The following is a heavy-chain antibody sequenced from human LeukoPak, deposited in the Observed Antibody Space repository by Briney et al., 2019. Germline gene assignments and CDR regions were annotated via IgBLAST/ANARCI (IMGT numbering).Heavy chain of an antibody. D-gene: IGHD5-12*01. CDR3: AKEGIYLKSSLED. V-gene: IGHV3-33*06. CDR1: GFTFSSYG. J-gene: IGHJ4*02. Sequence: PGGSLRLSCAASGFTFSSYGIHWVRQAPGKGLEWVAVIWYDGSNKYYADSVKGRFTISRDNSKNTFYLQMNSLRVDDTAIYYCAKEGIYLKSSLEDWGQGTLVTVSS. CDR2: IWYDGSNK.